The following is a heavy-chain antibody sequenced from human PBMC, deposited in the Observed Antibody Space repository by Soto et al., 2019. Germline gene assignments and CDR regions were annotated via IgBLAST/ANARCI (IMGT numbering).Heavy chain of an antibody. D-gene: IGHD3-3*01. CDR2: ISYDGSNK. CDR3: AGPDYDFWSGPYYYGMDV. Sequence: GGSLRLSCAASGFTFSSYAMHWVRQAPGKGLEWVAVISYDGSNKYYADSVKGRFTISRDNSKNTLYLQMNSLRAEDTAVYYCAGPDYDFWSGPYYYGMDVWGQGTTVTVSS. J-gene: IGHJ6*02. V-gene: IGHV3-30-3*01. CDR1: GFTFSSYA.